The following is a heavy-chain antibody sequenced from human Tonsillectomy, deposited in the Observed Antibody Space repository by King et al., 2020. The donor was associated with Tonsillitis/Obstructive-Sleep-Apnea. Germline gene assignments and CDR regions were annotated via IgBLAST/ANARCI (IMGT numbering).Heavy chain of an antibody. J-gene: IGHJ4*02. V-gene: IGHV3-9*01. CDR1: GFTFDDFA. D-gene: IGHD6-19*01. Sequence: VQLVESGGGLVQPGRSLRLSCAASGFTFDDFAIHWVRQAPGKGLEWVSGISWNSDSIDYADSVKGRFTISRDNAKNSLYLQMNSLRPEDTALYYCAKVGGYRRGWYKDYFDYWGQGTLVTVSS. CDR2: ISWNSDSI. CDR3: AKVGGYRRGWYKDYFDY.